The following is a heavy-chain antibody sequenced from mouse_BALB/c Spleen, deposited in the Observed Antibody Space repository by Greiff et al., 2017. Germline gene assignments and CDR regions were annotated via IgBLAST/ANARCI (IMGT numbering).Heavy chain of an antibody. D-gene: IGHD2-2*01. CDR3: ARESGYYDAMDY. V-gene: IGHV2-9*02. CDR1: GFSLTSYG. J-gene: IGHJ4*01. CDR2: IWAGGST. Sequence: QVQLKESGPGLVAPSQSLSITCTVSGFSLTSYGVHWVRQPPGKGLEWLGVIWAGGSTNYNSALMSRLSISKDNSKSQVFLKMNSLQTDDTAMYYCARESGYYDAMDYWGQGTSVTVSS.